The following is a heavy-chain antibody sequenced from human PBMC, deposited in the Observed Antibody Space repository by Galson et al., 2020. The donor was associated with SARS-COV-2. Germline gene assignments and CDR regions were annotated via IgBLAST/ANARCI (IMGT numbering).Heavy chain of an antibody. V-gene: IGHV1-2*02. J-gene: IGHJ6*02. Sequence: ASVKVSCKASGYTFTAYHMHWVRQAPGQGLEWMGWIIPNSGGTNFAQKFQGRVTMTRDTSISTAYMEVSRVRSDDTAVYYCARAGSGTYFQDYGMDVWGQGTTVTVSS. CDR1: GYTFTAYH. CDR3: ARAGSGTYFQDYGMDV. CDR2: IIPNSGGT. D-gene: IGHD3-10*01.